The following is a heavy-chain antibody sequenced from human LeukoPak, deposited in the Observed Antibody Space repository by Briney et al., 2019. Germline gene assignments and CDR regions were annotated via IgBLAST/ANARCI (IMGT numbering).Heavy chain of an antibody. V-gene: IGHV4-38-2*02. Sequence: SETLSLTCTVSGYSISSGYYWGWIRQPPGKGLEWIGSIYHSGITYYNASLKSRVTISVDTSKNQFSLKLSSVTAADTAVYYCASLSVVRGLMRFDYWGQGTLVTVSS. J-gene: IGHJ4*02. CDR3: ASLSVVRGLMRFDY. CDR2: IYHSGIT. D-gene: IGHD3-10*01. CDR1: GYSISSGYY.